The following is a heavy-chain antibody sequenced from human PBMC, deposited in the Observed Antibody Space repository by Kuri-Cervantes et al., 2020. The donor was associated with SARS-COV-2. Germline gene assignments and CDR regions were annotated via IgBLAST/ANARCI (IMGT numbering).Heavy chain of an antibody. Sequence: SETLSLTCTVSGSSISSYYWSWIRQPPGKGLEWIGYIYYSGGTNYNPSLKSRVTISVDTSKNQFSLKLSSVTAADTAVYYCARHSTQYNYYYMDVWGKGTTVTVSS. CDR2: IYYSGGT. CDR3: ARHSTQYNYYYMDV. J-gene: IGHJ6*03. V-gene: IGHV4-59*08. D-gene: IGHD4-11*01. CDR1: GSSISSYY.